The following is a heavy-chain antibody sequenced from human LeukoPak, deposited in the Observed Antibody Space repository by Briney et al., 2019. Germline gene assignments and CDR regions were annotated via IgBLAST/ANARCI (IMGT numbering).Heavy chain of an antibody. Sequence: PGGSLRLSCTASGFTFGDYAMSWFRQAPGKGLEWVGFIRSKAYGGTTEYAASVKGRFTISRDDSKSIAYLQMNSLKTEDTAVYYCTRVGVITDVKDAVAGSNWFDPWGQGTLVTVSS. CDR2: IRSKAYGGTT. CDR1: GFTFGDYA. CDR3: TRVGVITDVKDAVAGSNWFDP. D-gene: IGHD6-19*01. J-gene: IGHJ5*02. V-gene: IGHV3-49*03.